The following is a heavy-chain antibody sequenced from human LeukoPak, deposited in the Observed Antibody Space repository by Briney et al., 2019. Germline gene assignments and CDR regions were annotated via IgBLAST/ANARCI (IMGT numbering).Heavy chain of an antibody. CDR3: GRGYSATICIGDY. CDR2: IKGEESIK. Sequence: GGSLRLFCAASGFTFSSYWMHWGGQDPRTGLVWDSGIKGEESIKEYPDSARGRFTISRDNAKTTVYLQMNSLRIEDTAVYYCGRGYSATICIGDYWGQGVLVTVSS. CDR1: GFTFSSYW. J-gene: IGHJ4*02. V-gene: IGHV3-74*03. D-gene: IGHD5-12*01.